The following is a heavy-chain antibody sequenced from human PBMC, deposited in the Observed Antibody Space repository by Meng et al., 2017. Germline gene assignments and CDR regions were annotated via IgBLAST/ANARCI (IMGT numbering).Heavy chain of an antibody. CDR2: IIPIFGTA. CDR3: ARGGYSYGLWFDP. V-gene: IGHV1-69*01. D-gene: IGHD5-18*01. Sequence: QGQLVQSGAGVKKPGSSVKVSRKAAGGTFSSYAISWVRQAPGQGLEWMGGIIPIFGTANYAQKFQGRVTITADESTSTAYMELSSLRSEDTAVYYCARGGYSYGLWFDPWGQGTLVTVSS. CDR1: GGTFSSYA. J-gene: IGHJ5*02.